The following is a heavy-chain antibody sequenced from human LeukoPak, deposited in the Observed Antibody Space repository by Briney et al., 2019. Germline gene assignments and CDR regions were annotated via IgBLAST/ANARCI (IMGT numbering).Heavy chain of an antibody. V-gene: IGHV3-7*01. CDR1: GVTFRSNS. Sequence: GGSLRLSCVASGVTFRSNSMAWVRQAPGKGLEWVANIRQDGSGVEYLESVKGRFTISRDNAKNSLDLQMHSRRVDDAPVYYCARWRWQQSEFDHWGQGTLVTVSS. D-gene: IGHD5-24*01. CDR3: ARWRWQQSEFDH. J-gene: IGHJ4*02. CDR2: IRQDGSGV.